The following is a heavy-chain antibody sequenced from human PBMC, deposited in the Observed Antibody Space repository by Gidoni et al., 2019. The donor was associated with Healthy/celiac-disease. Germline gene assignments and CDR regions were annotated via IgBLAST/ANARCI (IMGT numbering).Heavy chain of an antibody. CDR3: AREMATIRNDAFDI. CDR2: ISSSSSYI. D-gene: IGHD5-12*01. Sequence: EVQLVESGGGLVKPGGPLRLSCAASGFTFSSYSMNWVRQAPGKGLEWVSSISSSSSYIYYADSVKGRFTISRDNAKNSLYLQMNSLRAEDTAVYYCAREMATIRNDAFDIWGQGTMVTVSS. CDR1: GFTFSSYS. J-gene: IGHJ3*02. V-gene: IGHV3-21*01.